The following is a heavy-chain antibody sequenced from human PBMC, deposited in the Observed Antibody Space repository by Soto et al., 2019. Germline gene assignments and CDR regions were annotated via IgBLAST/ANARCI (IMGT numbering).Heavy chain of an antibody. CDR3: ARALIQLWPHYYYGMDV. D-gene: IGHD5-18*01. Sequence: QVQLQESGPGLVKPSQTLSLTCTVSGGSISSGDYYWSWIRQPPGKGLEWIGYIYYSGSTYHNPSLKSRVTISVDTSKHQFSLKLSSVTAADTAMYYCARALIQLWPHYYYGMDVWGQGTTVTVSS. J-gene: IGHJ6*02. V-gene: IGHV4-30-4*01. CDR1: GGSISSGDYY. CDR2: IYYSGST.